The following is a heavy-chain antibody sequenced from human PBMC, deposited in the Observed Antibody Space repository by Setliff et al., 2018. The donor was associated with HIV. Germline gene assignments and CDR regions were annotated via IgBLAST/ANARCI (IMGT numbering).Heavy chain of an antibody. Sequence: ASVQVSCKASGYSFSSYAIHWVRQAAGQSPEWLGWINAAISHTRYSPKFQDRVTLTTDTSAGTIHMEMRSLRSEDTAVYYCVGGRGGFFDEPFDMWGPGTRVTVSS. J-gene: IGHJ3*02. CDR1: GYSFSSYA. V-gene: IGHV1-3*01. D-gene: IGHD3-16*01. CDR2: INAAISHT. CDR3: VGGRGGFFDEPFDM.